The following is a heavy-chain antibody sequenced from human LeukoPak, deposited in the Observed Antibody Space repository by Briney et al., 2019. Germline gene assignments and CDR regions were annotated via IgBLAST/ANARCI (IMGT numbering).Heavy chain of an antibody. CDR1: GYTFTSYD. Sequence: ASVKVSCKASGYTFTSYDINWVRQAPGQGLEWMGWISAYNGNTNYAQKLQGRVTMTTDTSTSTAYMELRSLRSDDTAVYYCARGLQENLAWLQAFSAFDIWGQGTMVTVSS. D-gene: IGHD6-19*01. CDR2: ISAYNGNT. CDR3: ARGLQENLAWLQAFSAFDI. V-gene: IGHV1-18*01. J-gene: IGHJ3*02.